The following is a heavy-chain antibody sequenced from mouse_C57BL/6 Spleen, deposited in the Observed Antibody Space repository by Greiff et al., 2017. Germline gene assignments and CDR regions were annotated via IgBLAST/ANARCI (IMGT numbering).Heavy chain of an antibody. CDR1: GYTFTSYW. V-gene: IGHV1-72*01. D-gene: IGHD1-1*01. J-gene: IGHJ4*01. Sequence: VQLQQPGAELVKPGASVKLSCKASGYTFTSYWMHWVKQRPGRGLEWIGRIDPNSGGTKYNEKFKSKATLTVDKPSSTAYMQLSSLTSEDSAVYYCAREGCVTTVVEDYAMDYWGQGTSVTVSS. CDR3: AREGCVTTVVEDYAMDY. CDR2: IDPNSGGT.